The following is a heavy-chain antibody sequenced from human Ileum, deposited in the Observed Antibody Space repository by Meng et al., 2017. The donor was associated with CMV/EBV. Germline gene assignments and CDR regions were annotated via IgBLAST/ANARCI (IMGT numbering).Heavy chain of an antibody. D-gene: IGHD6-6*01. Sequence: SETLSLTCAISGASVSSKDVTWDWIRQSPSGGLEWLGRTYYRSKWYNDYAQSVKGRISVTPDTSKNQFSLELNSVSPADAAVYYCVTRSKFNLVWSFVIWGQGTTVTVSS. CDR3: VTRSKFNLVWSFVI. V-gene: IGHV6-1*01. CDR2: TYYRSKWYN. CDR1: GASVSSKDVT. J-gene: IGHJ3*02.